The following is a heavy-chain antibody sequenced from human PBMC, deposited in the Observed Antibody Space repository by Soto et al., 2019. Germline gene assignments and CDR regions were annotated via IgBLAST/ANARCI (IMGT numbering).Heavy chain of an antibody. CDR1: GGSISSGSYY. CDR2: IYYSGSI. J-gene: IGHJ5*02. D-gene: IGHD6-19*01. V-gene: IGHV4-39*01. Sequence: SETLSLTCTVSGGSISSGSYYWGWIRQPPGKGLEWIGSIYYSGSIYYNPSLKSRVTISVDTSKNQFSLKLSSVTAADTAVYYCARQAEYSSGWYRVSWFDPWGQGTLVTVSS. CDR3: ARQAEYSSGWYRVSWFDP.